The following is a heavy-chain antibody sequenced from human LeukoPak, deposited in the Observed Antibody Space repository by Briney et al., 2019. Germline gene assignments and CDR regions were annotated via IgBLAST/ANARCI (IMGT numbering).Heavy chain of an antibody. Sequence: GGSLRLSCAASQFYMNWVRQAPGKGLEWVSIIYSGGSTYYADSVKGRFAISRDNSKNTLYLQMNSLRAEDTAVYYCARHEGAAKSHFDYWGQGTLVTVSS. D-gene: IGHD2-15*01. CDR2: IYSGGST. CDR3: ARHEGAAKSHFDY. CDR1: QFY. J-gene: IGHJ4*02. V-gene: IGHV3-66*04.